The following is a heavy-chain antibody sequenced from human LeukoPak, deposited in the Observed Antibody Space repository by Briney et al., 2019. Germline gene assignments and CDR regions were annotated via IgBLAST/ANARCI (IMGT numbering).Heavy chain of an antibody. CDR2: IIPILGIA. D-gene: IGHD4-17*01. V-gene: IGHV1-69*04. CDR3: ARATVTRYYFDY. J-gene: IGHJ4*02. Sequence: ASVKVSCKASGGTFSSYAISWVRQAPGQGLEWMGRIIPILGIANYAQKFQGRVTITADKSTSTAYMGLSSLRSEDTAVYYCARATVTRYYFDYWGQGTLVTVSS. CDR1: GGTFSSYA.